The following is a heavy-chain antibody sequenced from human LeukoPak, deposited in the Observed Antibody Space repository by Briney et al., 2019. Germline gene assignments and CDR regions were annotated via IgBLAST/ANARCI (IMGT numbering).Heavy chain of an antibody. V-gene: IGHV1-2*02. J-gene: IGHJ5*02. Sequence: APVKVSCKASGYTFTGYYMHWVRQAPGQGLEWMGWINPNSGGTNYAQKFQGRVTMTRDTSISTAYMELSRLRSDDTAVYYCASTHYCSGGSCLNNWFDPWDQGTLVTVSS. CDR1: GYTFTGYY. CDR3: ASTHYCSGGSCLNNWFDP. D-gene: IGHD2-15*01. CDR2: INPNSGGT.